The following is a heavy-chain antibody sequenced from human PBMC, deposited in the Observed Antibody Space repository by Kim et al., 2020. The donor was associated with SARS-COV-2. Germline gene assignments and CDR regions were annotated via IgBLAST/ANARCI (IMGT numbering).Heavy chain of an antibody. V-gene: IGHV3-15*01. CDR2: IKSKTDGGTT. D-gene: IGHD3-22*01. CDR1: GFTFSNAW. J-gene: IGHJ4*02. Sequence: GGSLRLSCAASGFTFSNAWMSWVRQAPGKGLEWVGRIKSKTDGGTTDYAAPVKGRFTISRDDSKNTLYLQMNSLKTEDTAVYYCTTDSDYYDSSGYYYDFDYWGQGTLVTVSS. CDR3: TTDSDYYDSSGYYYDFDY.